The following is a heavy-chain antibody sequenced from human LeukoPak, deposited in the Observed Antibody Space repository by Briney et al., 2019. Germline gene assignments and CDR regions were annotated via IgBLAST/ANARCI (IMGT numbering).Heavy chain of an antibody. CDR2: IKQDGSEK. CDR1: GFTFSSYW. V-gene: IGHV3-7*03. D-gene: IGHD4-17*01. CDR3: AREADGDYLPDYFDY. Sequence: GGSLRLSCAASGFTFSSYWMSWVRQAPGKGLEWVANIKQDGSEKYYVDSVKGRFTISRDNAKNSLYLQMNSLRAEGTAVYYCAREADGDYLPDYFDYWGQGTLVTVSS. J-gene: IGHJ4*02.